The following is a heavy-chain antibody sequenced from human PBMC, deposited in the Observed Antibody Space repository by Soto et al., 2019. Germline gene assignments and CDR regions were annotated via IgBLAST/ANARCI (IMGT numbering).Heavy chain of an antibody. Sequence: QVQLQESGPGLVKPSETLSLTCAVSGDSISSYYCMWIRQPPGKGLESIGYLYYGRAANYNPSLKMRVALSGDTSSNHGSLALSPMTAADTAVYYCALRIRAVVPEYWGQGTLVTFSS. CDR2: LYYGRAA. J-gene: IGHJ4*02. V-gene: IGHV4-59*01. CDR1: GDSISSYY. CDR3: ALRIRAVVPEY. D-gene: IGHD3-22*01.